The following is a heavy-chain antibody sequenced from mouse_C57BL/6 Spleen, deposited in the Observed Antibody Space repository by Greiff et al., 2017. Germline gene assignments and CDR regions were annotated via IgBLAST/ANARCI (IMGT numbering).Heavy chain of an antibody. CDR2: ISSGGSYT. V-gene: IGHV5-6*02. D-gene: IGHD3-2*02. Sequence: EVKLVESGGDLVKPGGSLKLSCAASGFTFSSYGMSWVRQTPDKRLEWVATISSGGSYTYYPDSVKGRFTISRDNAKNTLYLQMSSLKSEDTAMYYCARHAPSQAPHYYAMDYWGQGTSVTVSS. CDR3: ARHAPSQAPHYYAMDY. J-gene: IGHJ4*01. CDR1: GFTFSSYG.